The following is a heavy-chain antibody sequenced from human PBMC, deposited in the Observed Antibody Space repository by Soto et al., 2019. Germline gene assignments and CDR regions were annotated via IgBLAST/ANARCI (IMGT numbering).Heavy chain of an antibody. CDR3: ARGMTPPGAPAWYYFDS. CDR2: FSLSGTT. V-gene: IGHV4-4*07. CDR1: GASITGSSY. J-gene: IGHJ4*02. D-gene: IGHD2-8*02. Sequence: VTLSLTCTVSGASITGSSYWSWIRQPAGKGLEWIGRFSLSGTTSYNPSLRSRVTMSADVSKNQFSLRLTSVTAADTALYYCARGMTPPGAPAWYYFDSWGQGTLVTVSS.